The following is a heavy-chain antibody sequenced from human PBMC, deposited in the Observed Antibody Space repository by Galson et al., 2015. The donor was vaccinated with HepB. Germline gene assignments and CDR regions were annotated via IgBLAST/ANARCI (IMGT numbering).Heavy chain of an antibody. V-gene: IGHV4-59*05. Sequence: LSLTCTVSGGSISSYYWSWIRQPPGKGLEWIGSIYYSGSTYYNPSLKSRVTISVDTSKNQFSLKLSSVTAADTAVYYCATTRKHYGEYYFDYWGQGTLVTVSS. CDR1: GGSISSYY. D-gene: IGHD4-17*01. J-gene: IGHJ4*02. CDR2: IYYSGST. CDR3: ATTRKHYGEYYFDY.